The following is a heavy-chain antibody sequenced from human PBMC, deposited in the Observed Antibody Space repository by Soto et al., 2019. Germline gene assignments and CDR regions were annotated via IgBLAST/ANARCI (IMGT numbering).Heavy chain of an antibody. Sequence: QPGGSLRLSCAASGFTFSSYWMHWVRQAPGKGLVWVSRINSDGSSTSYADSVKGRFTISRDNAKNTLYLRMNSLRAEDTAVYYCARATYYDFWSGYWVFDYWGQGTLVTVSS. J-gene: IGHJ4*02. V-gene: IGHV3-74*01. D-gene: IGHD3-3*01. CDR3: ARATYYDFWSGYWVFDY. CDR2: INSDGSST. CDR1: GFTFSSYW.